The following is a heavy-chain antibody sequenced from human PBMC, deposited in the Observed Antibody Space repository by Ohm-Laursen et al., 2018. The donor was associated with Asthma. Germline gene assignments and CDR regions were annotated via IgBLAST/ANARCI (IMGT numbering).Heavy chain of an antibody. J-gene: IGHJ3*02. D-gene: IGHD4-17*01. CDR3: ARATRVLEYGDYIHGAFDI. CDR1: GGSISSGGYY. CDR2: IYYSGST. Sequence: SDTLSLTCTVSGGSISSGGYYWSWIRQHPGKGLEWIGYIYYSGSTYYNPSLKSRVTISVDTSKNQFSLKLSSVTAADTAVYYCARATRVLEYGDYIHGAFDIWGQGTMVTVSS. V-gene: IGHV4-31*03.